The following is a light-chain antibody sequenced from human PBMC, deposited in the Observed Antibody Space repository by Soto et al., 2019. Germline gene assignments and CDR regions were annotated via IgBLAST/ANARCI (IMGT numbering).Light chain of an antibody. Sequence: EIVLTQSPGTLSLSPGERATLSCRASQSVSTTYLAWYQQKPGQAPRLLIYGASSRATGIPDRFSGSGSGTDLTLTISRLEPEYFAVYYCQQYGSSRWTFGQGTKVEIK. V-gene: IGKV3-20*01. J-gene: IGKJ1*01. CDR1: QSVSTTY. CDR3: QQYGSSRWT. CDR2: GAS.